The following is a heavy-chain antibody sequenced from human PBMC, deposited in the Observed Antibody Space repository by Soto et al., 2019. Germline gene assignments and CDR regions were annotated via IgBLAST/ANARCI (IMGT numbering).Heavy chain of an antibody. Sequence: GXSVKVSCKASGCTFTSYAMHWVRQAPGQRLEWMGWXNPNSXNPGYEKKSQXXVTLTRNXXISNDYMGLSSLRSEDTAVYYCARTLYGDHVDYWGQGTLVTVSS. D-gene: IGHD4-17*01. CDR1: GCTFTSYA. CDR2: XNPNSXNP. V-gene: IGHV1-8*02. CDR3: ARTLYGDHVDY. J-gene: IGHJ4*02.